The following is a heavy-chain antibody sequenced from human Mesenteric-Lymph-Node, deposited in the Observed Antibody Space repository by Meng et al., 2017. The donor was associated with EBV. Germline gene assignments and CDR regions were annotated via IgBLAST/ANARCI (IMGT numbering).Heavy chain of an antibody. J-gene: IGHJ4*02. CDR2: ITGSGGTR. CDR1: GSTFNIYD. D-gene: IGHD4-11*01. CDR3: SNLPYSY. Sequence: VHRVESGGRVVQAGGSLRPSCVVSGSTFNIYDMNWVRQAPGGGLEWVSGITGSGGTRYYADSVKGRFSISRDNSGNTFYLQMNSLRVEDTAVYYCSNLPYSYWGQGTLVTVSS. V-gene: IGHV3-23*04.